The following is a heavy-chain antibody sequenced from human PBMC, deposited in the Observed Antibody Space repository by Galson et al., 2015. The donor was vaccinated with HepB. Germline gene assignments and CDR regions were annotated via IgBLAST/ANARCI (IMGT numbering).Heavy chain of an antibody. CDR1: GYRFTSHW. CDR3: ARRMSFGDAFDI. D-gene: IGHD3/OR15-3a*01. J-gene: IGHJ3*02. Sequence: QSGAEVKKPGESLKISCKGSGYRFTSHWIGWVRQMPGRGLEWMGIIYPGDSDIRYSPSFQGRVAVSADKSITTAYLQWSSLKASDTAMYYCARRMSFGDAFDIWGQGTMVTVSS. V-gene: IGHV5-51*03. CDR2: IYPGDSDI.